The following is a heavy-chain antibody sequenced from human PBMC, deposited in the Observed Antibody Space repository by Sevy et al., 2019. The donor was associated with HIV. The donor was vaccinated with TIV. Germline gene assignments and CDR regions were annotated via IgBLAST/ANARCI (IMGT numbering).Heavy chain of an antibody. J-gene: IGHJ4*02. CDR2: IRSKAYGGTT. CDR3: TRSRDIYKLRAGGHY. V-gene: IGHV3-49*03. CDR1: GFTFGDYA. D-gene: IGHD2-2*01. Sequence: GGSLRLSCTASGFTFGDYAMSWFRQAPGKGLEWVGFIRSKAYGGTTEYAASVKGRFTISRDDSKSIAYLQMNSLKTEDTAVYYSTRSRDIYKLRAGGHYWGQGTLVTVSS.